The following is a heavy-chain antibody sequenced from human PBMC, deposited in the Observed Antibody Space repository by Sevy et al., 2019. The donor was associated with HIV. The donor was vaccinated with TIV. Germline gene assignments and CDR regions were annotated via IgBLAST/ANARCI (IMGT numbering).Heavy chain of an antibody. CDR1: GYTFTSYD. D-gene: IGHD2-8*01. V-gene: IGHV1-8*01. CDR2: MNPNTRYT. Sequence: ASVKVSCKTSGYTFTSYDINWVRQATGQGLEWMGYMNPNTRYTGYAQKFQGRFTMTRDTSISTAYMELRSLRSEDTAVYYCARVPMEEFAIWGQGTLVTVSS. J-gene: IGHJ4*02. CDR3: ARVPMEEFAI.